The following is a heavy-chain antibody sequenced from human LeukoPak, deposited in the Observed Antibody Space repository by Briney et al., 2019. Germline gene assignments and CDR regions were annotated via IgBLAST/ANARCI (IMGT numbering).Heavy chain of an antibody. V-gene: IGHV4-34*01. CDR1: GVSFSGYY. J-gene: IGHJ3*02. Sequence: SETLSLTCAVYGVSFSGYYWSWIRQPPGKGLEWIGEINHSGSTNYNPSLKSRVTISVDTSKNQFSLKLSSVTAADTAVYYCARGRGSGWYRDAFDIWGQGTMVTVSS. CDR3: ARGRGSGWYRDAFDI. D-gene: IGHD6-19*01. CDR2: INHSGST.